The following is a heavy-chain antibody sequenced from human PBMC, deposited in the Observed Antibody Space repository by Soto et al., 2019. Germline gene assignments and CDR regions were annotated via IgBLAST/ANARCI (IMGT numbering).Heavy chain of an antibody. CDR2: ISYDGSNK. CDR3: ARASLDFDWLLPFDY. V-gene: IGHV3-30-3*01. Sequence: GGSLRLSCAASGFTFSSYAMHWVRQAPGKGLEWVAVISYDGSNKYYADSVKGRFTISRDNSKNTLYLQMNSLRAEDTAVYYCARASLDFDWLLPFDYWGQGT. CDR1: GFTFSSYA. D-gene: IGHD3-9*01. J-gene: IGHJ4*02.